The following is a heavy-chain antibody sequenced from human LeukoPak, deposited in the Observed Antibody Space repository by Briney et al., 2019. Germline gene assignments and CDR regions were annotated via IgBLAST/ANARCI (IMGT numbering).Heavy chain of an antibody. Sequence: SETLSLTCIVSGGSISSSNYYWAWMRQPPWKGLEWIGSIYYSGSTYYNLSLMSRVTISVGTSKTQFSLKLRSVTAADTALYYCARATDMVRGVVGAIDIWGQGTMVTVSS. J-gene: IGHJ3*02. CDR3: ARATDMVRGVVGAIDI. CDR2: IYYSGST. V-gene: IGHV4-39*07. CDR1: GGSISSSNYY. D-gene: IGHD3-10*01.